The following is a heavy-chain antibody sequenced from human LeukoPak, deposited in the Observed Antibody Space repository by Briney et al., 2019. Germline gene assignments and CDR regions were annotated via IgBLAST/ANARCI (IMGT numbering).Heavy chain of an antibody. D-gene: IGHD6-19*01. Sequence: QPGGSLRLSCGAPGFSFSSYWMHWVRQAPGKGLMWVSRVNNDGSSTTYADSVEGRFTISRDNARNTLYLQMNSLRAEDTAVYYCARSSYPYYFDYWGQGTLVTVSS. CDR1: GFSFSSYW. V-gene: IGHV3-74*01. CDR3: ARSSYPYYFDY. CDR2: VNNDGSST. J-gene: IGHJ4*02.